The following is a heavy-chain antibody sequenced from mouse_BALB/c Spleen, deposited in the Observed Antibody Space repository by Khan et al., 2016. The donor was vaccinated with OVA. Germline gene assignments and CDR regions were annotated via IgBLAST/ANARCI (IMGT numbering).Heavy chain of an antibody. V-gene: IGHV2-6-7*01. D-gene: IGHD2-4*01. CDR3: AREIYYDYAYYYAMDY. CDR2: IWGDGST. J-gene: IGHJ4*01. CDR1: GFSLTGYG. Sequence: QMQLEESGPGLMAPSQSLSITCTVSGFSLTGYGVNWVRQPPGKGLEWLGMIWGDGSTDYNSALKSRLSISKDNSKSQVFLKMNSLHTDDTARYYCAREIYYDYAYYYAMDYWGQGTSVTVSS.